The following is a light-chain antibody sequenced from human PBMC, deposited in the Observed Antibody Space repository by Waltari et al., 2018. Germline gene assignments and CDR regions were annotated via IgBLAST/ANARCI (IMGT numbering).Light chain of an antibody. J-gene: IGKJ1*01. V-gene: IGKV3-15*01. CDR2: GAS. CDR1: QSVTSN. Sequence: EIVMTQSPATLSVSPGERATLSCRASQSVTSNLAWYQQKPGQAPRLLIFGASTSDTDIPARCSGSGSGTEFTLTISSLQSEDFAVYYCLQYNDWPPWTFGQGTKVEIK. CDR3: LQYNDWPPWT.